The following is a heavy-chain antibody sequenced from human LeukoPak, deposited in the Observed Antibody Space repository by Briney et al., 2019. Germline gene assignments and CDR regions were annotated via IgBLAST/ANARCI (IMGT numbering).Heavy chain of an antibody. D-gene: IGHD5-24*01. CDR2: IYYSGGT. CDR3: ARGTDDYKFDF. CDR1: GGSISSYY. V-gene: IGHV4-59*01. Sequence: SETLSLTCTASGGSISSYYWNWLRQSPGKGLEWIGYIYYSGGTKYNPSLKSRVTISLDLSKSQFSLKLSSVFAADTAIYYCARGTDDYKFDFWGQGALVTVSS. J-gene: IGHJ4*02.